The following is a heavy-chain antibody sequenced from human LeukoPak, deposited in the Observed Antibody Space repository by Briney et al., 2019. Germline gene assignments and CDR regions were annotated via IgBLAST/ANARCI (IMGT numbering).Heavy chain of an antibody. CDR1: GFTFTNYA. J-gene: IGHJ2*01. CDR2: ISYDETNK. V-gene: IGHV3-30*04. Sequence: PGRSLRLSCAASGFTFTNYAMHWVRQAPGKGLEWVAVISYDETNKHYEDSVKGRFTISRDSSKNTLYLQMSSLRDEDTAVYYCAKNNDYGGSYWYFDLWGRGTLVTVSS. D-gene: IGHD4-23*01. CDR3: AKNNDYGGSYWYFDL.